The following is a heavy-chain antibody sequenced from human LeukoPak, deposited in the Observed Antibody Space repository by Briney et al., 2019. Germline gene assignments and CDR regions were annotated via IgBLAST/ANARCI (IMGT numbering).Heavy chain of an antibody. CDR3: ARERVWDSYGLGY. Sequence: SETLSLTCAAYGGSFSGFYWSWIRQPPGKGLEWIGEINHSGSTNYNPSLKSRVTISVDTSKNQFSLKLSSVTAADTAVYYCARERVWDSYGLGYWGQGTLVTVSS. CDR1: GGSFSGFY. D-gene: IGHD5-18*01. V-gene: IGHV4-34*01. J-gene: IGHJ4*02. CDR2: INHSGST.